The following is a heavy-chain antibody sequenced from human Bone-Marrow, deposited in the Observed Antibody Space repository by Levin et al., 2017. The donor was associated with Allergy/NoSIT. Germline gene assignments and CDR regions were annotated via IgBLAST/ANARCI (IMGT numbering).Heavy chain of an antibody. Sequence: AASVKVSCKASAYTFTGYYMHWVRQAPGQGLEWMGRINPSSGGTNYAQKFQGRVTMTRDTSMSTAYMELSRLTSDDTAVYYCARGAYGSGSYFFDSWGQGTLVTVSS. V-gene: IGHV1-2*06. J-gene: IGHJ4*02. CDR3: ARGAYGSGSYFFDS. CDR1: AYTFTGYY. CDR2: INPSSGGT. D-gene: IGHD3-10*01.